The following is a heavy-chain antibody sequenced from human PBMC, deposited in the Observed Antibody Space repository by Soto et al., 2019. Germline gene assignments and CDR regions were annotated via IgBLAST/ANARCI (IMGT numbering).Heavy chain of an antibody. CDR2: ISYGGTTK. CDR1: GFIFSSYA. Sequence: QVQLVESGGGVVQPGRSLRLSCAGSGFIFSSYAMHWVRQAPGKGLEWLALISYGGTTKYYADSVKGRFTISRDNSNSTLFLQLNSLSTDDTAVYYCAAFSLAFDYWGQGTLVIVSS. V-gene: IGHV3-30-3*01. CDR3: AAFSLAFDY. J-gene: IGHJ4*02.